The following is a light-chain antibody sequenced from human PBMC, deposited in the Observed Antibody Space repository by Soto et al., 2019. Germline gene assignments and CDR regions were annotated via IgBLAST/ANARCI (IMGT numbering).Light chain of an antibody. Sequence: DIQMTQSPSTLSASVGDRVTITCRASQSISSYLNWYQQKPGKAPKLLIYDVSSLESGVPSRFSGSGSGTEFTLTITSLQPDDSATYYCQQYNTYLTFGQGTKVDI. CDR1: QSISSY. CDR2: DVS. V-gene: IGKV1-5*01. CDR3: QQYNTYLT. J-gene: IGKJ1*01.